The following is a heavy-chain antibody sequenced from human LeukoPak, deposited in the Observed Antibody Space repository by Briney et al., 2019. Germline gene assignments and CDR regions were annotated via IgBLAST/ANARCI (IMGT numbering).Heavy chain of an antibody. CDR3: TKGIAMIRGGGIDY. CDR1: GFTFSNG. CDR2: ISTSSSYI. J-gene: IGHJ4*02. Sequence: GGSLRLSCAASGFTFSNGMDWVRQAPGKGLEWVSSISTSSSYIFYADSMKGRFTISRDNAKNSLFLQMNSLRAEDTALYYCTKGIAMIRGGGIDYWGQGTLVTVSS. D-gene: IGHD3-10*01. V-gene: IGHV3-21*04.